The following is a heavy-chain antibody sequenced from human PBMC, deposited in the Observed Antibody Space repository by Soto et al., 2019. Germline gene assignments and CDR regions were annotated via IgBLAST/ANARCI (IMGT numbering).Heavy chain of an antibody. J-gene: IGHJ4*02. CDR2: ISYDGSNK. V-gene: IGHV3-30-3*01. CDR1: GFTFSSYA. CDR3: ARDQAPGGYGGNSGSDY. Sequence: PGGSLRLSCAASGFTFSSYAMHWVRQAPGKGLEWVAVISYDGSNKYYADSVKGRFTISRDNSKNTLYLQMNSLRAEDTAVYYCARDQAPGGYGGNSGSDYWGQGTLVTVSS. D-gene: IGHD4-17*01.